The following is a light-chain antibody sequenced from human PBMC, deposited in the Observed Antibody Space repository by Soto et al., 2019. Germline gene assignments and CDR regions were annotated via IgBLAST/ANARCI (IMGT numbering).Light chain of an antibody. Sequence: QTVVTQEPSFSVSPGRTVTLTCGLSSGSVSTTYYPTWYQQTPGQAPRTLINSTDTRSSGVPDRFSGSILGNKAALTITGAQADDESDYYCVLYMGRGIWVFGGGTKVTVL. J-gene: IGLJ3*02. CDR1: SGSVSTTYY. CDR2: STD. CDR3: VLYMGRGIWV. V-gene: IGLV8-61*01.